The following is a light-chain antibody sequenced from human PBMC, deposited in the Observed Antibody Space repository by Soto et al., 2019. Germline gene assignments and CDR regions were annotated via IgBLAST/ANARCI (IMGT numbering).Light chain of an antibody. CDR3: QQYHSYPALT. J-gene: IGKJ4*01. CDR1: QSISSW. V-gene: IGKV1-5*01. Sequence: DIQMTQSPSTLSASVGDRVTITCRASQSISSWLAWYQQKPGKAPKLLIYDASSLESGVPSRFSGSGSGTEFTLTISSLQPDDFATYYCQQYHSYPALTFVGGTNVDIK. CDR2: DAS.